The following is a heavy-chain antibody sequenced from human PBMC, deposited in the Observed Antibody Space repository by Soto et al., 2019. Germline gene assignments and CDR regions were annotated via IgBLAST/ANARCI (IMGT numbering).Heavy chain of an antibody. V-gene: IGHV4-59*01. CDR2: IYSNGRT. CDR3: TSGVNWNDVSDY. CDR1: GGSISSYY. D-gene: IGHD1-1*01. Sequence: SETLSLTCTVSGGSISSYYWTWIRQPPGKGLEWIGYIYSNGRTNYNPSLKSRVTISVDTSKNQFSLKLRSVTAADTAVYYCTSGVNWNDVSDYWGQGTLVTVS. J-gene: IGHJ4*02.